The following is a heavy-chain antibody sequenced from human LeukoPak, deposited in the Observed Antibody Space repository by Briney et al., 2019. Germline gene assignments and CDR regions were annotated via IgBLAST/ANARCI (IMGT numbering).Heavy chain of an antibody. V-gene: IGHV3-33*01. CDR1: GFTFSSYG. Sequence: PGRSLRLSCSASGFTFSSYGMHWVRQAPGKGLEWVAVIWYDGSNKYYADSVKGRFTISRDNSKNTLYLQMNSLRAEDTAVYYCARNRIAAADSYGMDVWGQGTTVTVSS. CDR2: IWYDGSNK. CDR3: ARNRIAAADSYGMDV. J-gene: IGHJ6*02. D-gene: IGHD6-13*01.